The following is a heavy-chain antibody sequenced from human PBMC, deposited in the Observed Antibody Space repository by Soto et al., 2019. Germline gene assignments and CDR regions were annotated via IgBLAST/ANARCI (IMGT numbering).Heavy chain of an antibody. V-gene: IGHV3-30*18. D-gene: IGHD3-10*01. CDR1: GFTFSSYD. J-gene: IGHJ5*02. Sequence: QVQLVESGGGVVQPGRSLRLSCAASGFTFSSYDMHWVRQAPGKGLEWVAVISYDGSNKYYADSVKGRFTISRDNSKNTLYLQMNSLRAEDTAVYYCAKNGAMVRGSRWFDPWGQGTLVTVSS. CDR2: ISYDGSNK. CDR3: AKNGAMVRGSRWFDP.